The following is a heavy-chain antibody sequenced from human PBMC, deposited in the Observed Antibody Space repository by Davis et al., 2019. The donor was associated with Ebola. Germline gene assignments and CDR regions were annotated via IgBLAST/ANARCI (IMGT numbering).Heavy chain of an antibody. J-gene: IGHJ6*02. V-gene: IGHV4-61*08. Sequence: SETLSLTCTVPGGSISSGGYYWSWIRQPPGKGLEWIGYIYYSGSTNYNPSLKSRVTISVDTSKNQFFLKLSSVTAADTAVYYCARGVRGVDYYYGMDVWGQGTTVTVSS. CDR2: IYYSGST. CDR1: GGSISSGGYY. D-gene: IGHD3-10*01. CDR3: ARGVRGVDYYYGMDV.